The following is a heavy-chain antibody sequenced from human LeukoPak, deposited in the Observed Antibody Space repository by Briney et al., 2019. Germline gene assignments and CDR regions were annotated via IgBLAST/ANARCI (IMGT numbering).Heavy chain of an antibody. D-gene: IGHD3-10*01. J-gene: IGHJ1*01. V-gene: IGHV3-15*01. Sequence: PGGSLRLSCAASGFTFSNAWMSWVRQAPGKGLEWVGRIKSKTDGGTTDYAAPAKGRFTISRDDSKNTLYLQMNSLKTEDTAVYYCTTADYYGSVNVKYFQHWGQGTLVTVSS. CDR3: TTADYYGSVNVKYFQH. CDR2: IKSKTDGGTT. CDR1: GFTFSNAW.